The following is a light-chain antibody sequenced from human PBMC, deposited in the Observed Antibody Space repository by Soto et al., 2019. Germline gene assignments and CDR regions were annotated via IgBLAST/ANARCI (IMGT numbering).Light chain of an antibody. CDR3: QQYYSYPPVT. J-gene: IGKJ3*01. Sequence: AIRMTQSPSSFSASTGDRVTITCRASQGISSYLAWYQQRPGKAPKLLIYAASTLQSGVPSTFSGSGSGTDFTLTISCLQSEDFATYYCQQYYSYPPVTFGPGTKVDIK. CDR1: QGISSY. V-gene: IGKV1-8*01. CDR2: AAS.